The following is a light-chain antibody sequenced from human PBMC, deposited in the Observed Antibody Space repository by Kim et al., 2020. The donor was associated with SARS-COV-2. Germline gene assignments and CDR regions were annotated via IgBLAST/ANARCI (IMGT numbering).Light chain of an antibody. V-gene: IGKV1-39*01. CDR2: AAS. Sequence: ASVGDRVHITCRASQSISTDLNWYQQKPGKAPKLLIYAASSLQSGVPSRFSGSGSGTEFTLTIRSLQPEDVATYYCQQSYSISRVTFGQGTKLEI. CDR1: QSISTD. J-gene: IGKJ2*01. CDR3: QQSYSISRVT.